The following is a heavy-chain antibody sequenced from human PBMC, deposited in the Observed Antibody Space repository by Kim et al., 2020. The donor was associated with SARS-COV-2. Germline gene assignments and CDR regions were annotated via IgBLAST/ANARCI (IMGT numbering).Heavy chain of an antibody. D-gene: IGHD1-26*01. V-gene: IGHV3-21*01. CDR2: YI. Sequence: YIYYADSVKGRFTISRDNAKNSLYLQMNSLRAEDTAVYYCARDSIVGFDPWGQGTLVTVSS. J-gene: IGHJ5*02. CDR3: ARDSIVGFDP.